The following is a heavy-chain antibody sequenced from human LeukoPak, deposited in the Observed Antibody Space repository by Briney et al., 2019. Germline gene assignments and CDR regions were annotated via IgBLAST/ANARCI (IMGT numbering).Heavy chain of an antibody. CDR3: ARGRWLQHGYFDY. V-gene: IGHV1-69*05. CDR1: GGTFSSYA. Sequence: ASVKVSCKASGGTFSSYAISWVRQAPGQGVEWMGRIIPIFGTANYAQKFQGRVTITTDESTSTAYMELSSLRSEDTAVYYCARGRWLQHGYFDYWGQGTLVIVSS. CDR2: IIPIFGTA. J-gene: IGHJ4*02. D-gene: IGHD5-24*01.